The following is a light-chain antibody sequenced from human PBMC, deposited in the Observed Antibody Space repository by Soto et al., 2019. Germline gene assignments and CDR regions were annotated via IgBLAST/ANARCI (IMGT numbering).Light chain of an antibody. J-gene: IGLJ1*01. CDR3: TSYTSXSTYV. CDR2: EVN. CDR1: SSDVGGYNY. V-gene: IGLV2-14*01. Sequence: QSALTQPASVSGSPGQSITISCTGTSSDVGGYNYVSWYQQHPGKAPKVMIYEVNTRPSGVSNRFSGSKSGNTASLTISGLQADDEADYYCTSYTSXSTYVFGTGN.